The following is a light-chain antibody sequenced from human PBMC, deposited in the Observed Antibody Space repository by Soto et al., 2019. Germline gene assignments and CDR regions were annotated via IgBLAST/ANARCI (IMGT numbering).Light chain of an antibody. Sequence: DIQMTQSPSSLSAFVGDRVTITCRASQTISIDLNWYQQKPGKVPTLLISATSALQSGVPSRFVGSGSGTDFTLTISSLQPEDFATYYCQQSHSTPTFGGGTKVEIK. V-gene: IGKV1-39*01. J-gene: IGKJ4*01. CDR1: QTISID. CDR3: QQSHSTPT. CDR2: ATS.